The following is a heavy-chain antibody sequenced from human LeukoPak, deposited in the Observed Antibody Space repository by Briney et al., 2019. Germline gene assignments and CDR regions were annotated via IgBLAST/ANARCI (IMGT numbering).Heavy chain of an antibody. J-gene: IGHJ4*02. CDR2: TNQEGSEK. D-gene: IGHD5-12*01. CDR3: ARDPKWLDY. CDR1: GFSVSSYW. Sequence: GGSLRLSCAASGFSVSSYWMSWVRQAPGKGLEWVANTNQEGSEKYYVDSVKGRFTISKDNAKNSLYLQMNSLRAEDTAVYYCARDPKWLDYWGQGTLVTVSS. V-gene: IGHV3-7*01.